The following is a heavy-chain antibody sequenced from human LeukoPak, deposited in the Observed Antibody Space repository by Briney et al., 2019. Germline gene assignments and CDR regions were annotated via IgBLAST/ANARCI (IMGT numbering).Heavy chain of an antibody. J-gene: IGHJ5*02. Sequence: SETLSLTCAVYGGSFSGYYWSWIRQPPGKGLEWIGEINHSGSTNYNPSLKSRLSISVDTSKNQFSMKLSSVTAADTAVYYCARAYDSSGFFGWFDLWGQGTLVTVSS. D-gene: IGHD3-22*01. CDR2: INHSGST. V-gene: IGHV4-34*01. CDR1: GGSFSGYY. CDR3: ARAYDSSGFFGWFDL.